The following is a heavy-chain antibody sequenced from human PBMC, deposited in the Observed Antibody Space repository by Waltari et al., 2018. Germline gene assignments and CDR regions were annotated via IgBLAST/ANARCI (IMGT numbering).Heavy chain of an antibody. D-gene: IGHD6-19*01. CDR1: GGSISSPY. J-gene: IGHJ4*02. V-gene: IGHV4-59*11. CDR2: IYYSGST. CDR3: ARGHTYSSGWGSYYFDY. Sequence: QVQLQESGPGLVKPSETLSLTCTVSGGSISSPYWSWIRQPPGKGLEWIGYIYYSGSTNYNPSLKSRVTISVDTSKNQFSLKLSSVTAADTAVYYCARGHTYSSGWGSYYFDYWGQGTLVTVSS.